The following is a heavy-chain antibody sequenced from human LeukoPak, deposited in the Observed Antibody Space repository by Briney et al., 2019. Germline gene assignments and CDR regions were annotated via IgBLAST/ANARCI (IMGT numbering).Heavy chain of an antibody. CDR3: AKGVRLWFAFYFDY. CDR1: DFTLSNYA. D-gene: IGHD3-10*01. J-gene: IGHJ4*02. Sequence: GGSLRLTCAASDFTLSNYAMSWFRQAPGKGLEWVSSISGNGYNTYYAASVKDRFTISGDSSTNTLTLQMHRLRAEDTAVYYCAKGVRLWFAFYFDYWGQGTLVTVSS. V-gene: IGHV3-23*01. CDR2: ISGNGYNT.